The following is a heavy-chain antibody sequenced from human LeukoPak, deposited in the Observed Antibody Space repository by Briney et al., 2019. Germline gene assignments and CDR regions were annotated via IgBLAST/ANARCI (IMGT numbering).Heavy chain of an antibody. CDR3: TRVGTTWFHS. D-gene: IGHD1-26*01. V-gene: IGHV3-15*01. J-gene: IGHJ5*01. Sequence: GGSVRLSCAASGFTFSDAWMSWARQAPGKGLEWVGRIKSKTGGGTTHYAAPVKGRFSIPRDDSKNTVYLQMNSLKTEDTAVYYCTRVGTTWFHSWGQGTLVTASS. CDR2: IKSKTGGGTT. CDR1: GFTFSDAW.